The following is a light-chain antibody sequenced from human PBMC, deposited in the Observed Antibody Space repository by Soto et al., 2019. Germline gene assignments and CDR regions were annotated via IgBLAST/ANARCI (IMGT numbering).Light chain of an antibody. CDR1: QDITNY. CDR3: QQLNAYPHS. Sequence: DIQLTQSPSFLSASVGDRVTITCRASQDITNYLAWYLQKPGKAPKLLIYGASTLQNGVPSRFSGSGSGTEFTITVSSLQPEDFASYYCQQLNAYPHSLGGGTKVDIK. V-gene: IGKV1-9*01. J-gene: IGKJ4*01. CDR2: GAS.